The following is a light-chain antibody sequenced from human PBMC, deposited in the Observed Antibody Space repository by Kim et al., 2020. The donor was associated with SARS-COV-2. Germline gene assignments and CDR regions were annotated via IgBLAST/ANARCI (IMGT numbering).Light chain of an antibody. CDR3: QQYYSTPQA. CDR1: HSVLYSSNNKHY. CDR2: WAS. V-gene: IGKV4-1*01. Sequence: DIVMTQSPDSLAVSLGERTTINCKSRHSVLYSSNNKHYLAWYQQKPGQPPKLLIYWASTRESGVPERFSCSGSGTNFTLTISSLQAEDVAVYYCQQYYSTPQAFGGGTKVDIK. J-gene: IGKJ4*01.